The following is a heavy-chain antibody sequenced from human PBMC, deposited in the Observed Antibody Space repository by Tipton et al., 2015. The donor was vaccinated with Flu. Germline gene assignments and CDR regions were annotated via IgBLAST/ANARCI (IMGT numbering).Heavy chain of an antibody. CDR1: GFTFSNCA. D-gene: IGHD6-19*01. J-gene: IGHJ3*01. CDR2: IRGSGSTT. Sequence: CAASGFTFSNCAMSWVRQAPGKGLEWVSSIRGSGSTTYYADSVKGRFTISRDNSKNTMDLQMKSLRVEDTAVYYCAKDVTLRGWWEETFDVWGQGTMVTVSS. CDR3: AKDVTLRGWWEETFDV. V-gene: IGHV3-23*01.